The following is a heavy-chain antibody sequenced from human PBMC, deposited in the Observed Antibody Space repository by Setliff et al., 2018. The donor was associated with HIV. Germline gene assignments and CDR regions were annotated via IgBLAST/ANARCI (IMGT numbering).Heavy chain of an antibody. D-gene: IGHD3-9*01. CDR3: ARTDWARTSYYYYYGMNV. CDR2: INHSGST. CDR1: GGSFSGYY. J-gene: IGHJ6*02. V-gene: IGHV4-34*01. Sequence: PSETLSLTCAVYGGSFSGYYWSWIRQPPGKGLEWIGEINHSGSTNYNPSLKSRVTISVDTSKNQFSLKLSSVTAADTAVYYCARTDWARTSYYYYYGMNVWGQGTTVTVSS.